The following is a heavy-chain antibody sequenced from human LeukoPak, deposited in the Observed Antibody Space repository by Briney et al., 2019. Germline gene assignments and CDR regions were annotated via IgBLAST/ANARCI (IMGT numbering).Heavy chain of an antibody. D-gene: IGHD1-14*01. Sequence: GESLKISCKGSGYRFTSYWIAWVRQMPGKGLQWMGTIYPGDSDTRYSPSFQGQVTISADKSISTAYLQWSSLKASDTAIYYCARQTGYKNFFDPWGQGTLVTVSS. J-gene: IGHJ5*02. CDR3: ARQTGYKNFFDP. V-gene: IGHV5-51*01. CDR2: IYPGDSDT. CDR1: GYRFTSYW.